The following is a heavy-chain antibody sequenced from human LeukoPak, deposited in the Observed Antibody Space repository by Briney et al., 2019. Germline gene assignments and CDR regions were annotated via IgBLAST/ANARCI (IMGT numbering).Heavy chain of an antibody. Sequence: GGSLRLSCAASGFTFSSYAMSWVRQAPGKGLEWVSAISGSGGSTYYADSVKGRFTISRDNAKNSLYLQMNSLRAEDTAVYYCARQIQEFDYWGQGTLVTVSS. CDR1: GFTFSSYA. J-gene: IGHJ4*02. D-gene: IGHD5-18*01. CDR3: ARQIQEFDY. CDR2: ISGSGGST. V-gene: IGHV3-23*01.